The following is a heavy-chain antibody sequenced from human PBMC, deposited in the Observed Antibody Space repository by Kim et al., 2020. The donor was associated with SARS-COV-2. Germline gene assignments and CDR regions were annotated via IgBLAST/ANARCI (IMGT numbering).Heavy chain of an antibody. CDR1: GYSFTNYW. D-gene: IGHD3-22*01. CDR2: ITPSGSYT. V-gene: IGHV5-10-1*01. J-gene: IGHJ4*02. Sequence: GESLKISCKGSGYSFTNYWITWVRQIPGKVLEWMGKITPSGSYTTYSPSFQGHVTISVDKSISTSYMQWRSLQAADSAIYYCARHLPGSSTGYQFDSWGQ. CDR3: ARHLPGSSTGYQFDS.